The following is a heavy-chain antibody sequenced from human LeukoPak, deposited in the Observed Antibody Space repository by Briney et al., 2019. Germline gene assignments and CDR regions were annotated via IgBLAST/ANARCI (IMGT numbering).Heavy chain of an antibody. Sequence: SETLSLTCTVSGGSIGTSYWSWIRQPPGKGLEWIGYVSYSGNTNYNPSLKSRVTVSVDSSKNQFSLKLSSVTAADTAVYYCARGTSCGWYGFDSWGQGTLVTVSS. CDR3: ARGTSCGWYGFDS. CDR2: VSYSGNT. CDR1: GGSIGTSY. D-gene: IGHD6-19*01. V-gene: IGHV4-59*01. J-gene: IGHJ4*02.